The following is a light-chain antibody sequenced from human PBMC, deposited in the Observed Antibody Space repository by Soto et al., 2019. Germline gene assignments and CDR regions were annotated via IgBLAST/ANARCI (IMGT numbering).Light chain of an antibody. V-gene: IGLV1-51*01. Sequence: QSVLTQPPSVSAAPGQRVTISCSGSSSNIGGNSVSWYQQLPGTAPKLLIYDDDKRPSGIPDRFSGSKSGTSATLGITGFQTGGEAGHYWGSGDSSLSAYFFGNGAKVTVL. J-gene: IGLJ1*01. CDR2: DDD. CDR1: SSNIGGNS. CDR3: GSGDSSLSAYF.